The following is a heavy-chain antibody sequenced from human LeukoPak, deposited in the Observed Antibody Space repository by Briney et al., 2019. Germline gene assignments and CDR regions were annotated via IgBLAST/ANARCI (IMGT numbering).Heavy chain of an antibody. V-gene: IGHV4-4*07. CDR2: VHSSGIT. D-gene: IGHD3-10*01. CDR1: GGSVSGHW. J-gene: IGHJ3*01. CDR3: ARFGDIIPNAFDF. Sequence: KASETLSLTCTVSGGSVSGHWWSWIRQPAGKGLQWIGRVHSSGITNHNPSLKSRITMSVDTPKNQFSLNLGSVTAADTAVYYCARFGDIIPNAFDFWGQGTMVTVSS.